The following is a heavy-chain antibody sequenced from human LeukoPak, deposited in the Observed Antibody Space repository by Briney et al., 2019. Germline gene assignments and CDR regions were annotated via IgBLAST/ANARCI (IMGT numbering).Heavy chain of an antibody. J-gene: IGHJ4*02. CDR2: TWYDGSNK. Sequence: GGSLRLSCAASGFTFSSYAMHWVRQAPGRGLEWVATTWYDGSNKNYADSVKGRFTISRDNSKNTLYLQMNSLRAEDTAVYYCARDRGTVAAWYYFDYWGQGTLVTVSS. CDR1: GFTFSSYA. CDR3: ARDRGTVAAWYYFDY. D-gene: IGHD6-13*01. V-gene: IGHV3-33*01.